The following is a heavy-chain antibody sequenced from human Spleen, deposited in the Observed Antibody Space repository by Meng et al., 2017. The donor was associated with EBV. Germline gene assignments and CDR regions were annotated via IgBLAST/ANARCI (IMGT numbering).Heavy chain of an antibody. CDR3: ARVGGGEVASFDY. CDR1: GGTFTVYG. Sequence: QVGQAWGEVKKLGSSVPVSGKASGGTFTVYGLAWVRQAPGQGLEWMGEIIPIYGTTDYSPKFRGRFILTADESTNIAYMELSSLGSEDTAVYYCARVGGGEVASFDYWGQGTLVTVSS. V-gene: IGHV1-69*01. CDR2: IIPIYGTT. D-gene: IGHD3-16*01. J-gene: IGHJ4*02.